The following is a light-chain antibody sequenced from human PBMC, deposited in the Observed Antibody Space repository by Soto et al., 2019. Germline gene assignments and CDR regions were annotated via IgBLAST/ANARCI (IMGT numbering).Light chain of an antibody. J-gene: IGKJ1*01. CDR2: AAF. Sequence: DIQMTQSPSSLSASVGDRVTITCRASQSISRFLNWYQQKPGEAPKLLIYAAFSLQSGVPSRFSGSASGTDSTLTISSLQPEDFATYYCQQSHSTPWTFGQGTKVEIK. CDR3: QQSHSTPWT. CDR1: QSISRF. V-gene: IGKV1-39*01.